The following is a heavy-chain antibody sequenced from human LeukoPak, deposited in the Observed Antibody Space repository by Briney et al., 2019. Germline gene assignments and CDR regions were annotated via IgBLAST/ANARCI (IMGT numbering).Heavy chain of an antibody. V-gene: IGHV1-18*04. J-gene: IGHJ6*04. Sequence: ASVKVSCKASGYTFTSYGISWVRQAPGQGLEWMGWISAYNGNTNYAQKLQGRVTMTTDTSTSTAYMELRSLRSDDTAVYYCAGDVRYYYGSGSYNGYYYGMDVWGKGTRSPSPQ. CDR3: AGDVRYYYGSGSYNGYYYGMDV. CDR2: ISAYNGNT. D-gene: IGHD3-10*01. CDR1: GYTFTSYG.